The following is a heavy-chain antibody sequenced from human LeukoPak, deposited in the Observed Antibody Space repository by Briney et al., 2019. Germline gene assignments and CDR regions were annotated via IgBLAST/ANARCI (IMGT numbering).Heavy chain of an antibody. D-gene: IGHD1-1*01. V-gene: IGHV3-64D*09. J-gene: IGHJ4*02. CDR2: ISSNGGSS. CDR1: GFTFSAYA. Sequence: GASLRLSCSASGFTFSAYAMYWVRQAPGKGLEYVSGISSNGGSSFYADSVKGRFTISRDNSKNTLYLQMSSLRAEDTAVYYCVKITSVTGGDCWGQGTRLTVSS. CDR3: VKITSVTGGDC.